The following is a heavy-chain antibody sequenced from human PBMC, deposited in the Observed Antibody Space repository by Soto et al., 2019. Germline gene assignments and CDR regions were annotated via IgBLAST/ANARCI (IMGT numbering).Heavy chain of an antibody. Sequence: EEQLVESGGGLVQPGGSLRLSCAASGFTFSSYWMHWVRQAPGKGLVWVSRINPGGSITAYADSVKGRFTISRDNAKNTLYLQMNSLRGDDTAVYYCARVPTGKDGVWNYWGQGTLVTVSS. CDR3: ARVPTGKDGVWNY. CDR1: GFTFSSYW. V-gene: IGHV3-74*01. J-gene: IGHJ4*02. D-gene: IGHD2-8*01. CDR2: INPGGSIT.